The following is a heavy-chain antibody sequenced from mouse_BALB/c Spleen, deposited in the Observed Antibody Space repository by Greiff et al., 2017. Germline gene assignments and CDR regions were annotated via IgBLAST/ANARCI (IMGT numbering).Heavy chain of an antibody. D-gene: IGHD2-3*01. Sequence: VQLKESGGDLVKPGGSLKLSCAASGFTFSSYGMSWVRQTPDKRLEWVATISSGGSYTYYPDSVKGRFTISRDNAKNTLYLQMSSLKSEDTAMYYCARPYDGSSPNWYFDVWGAGTTVTVSS. CDR2: ISSGGSYT. V-gene: IGHV5-6*01. J-gene: IGHJ1*01. CDR3: ARPYDGSSPNWYFDV. CDR1: GFTFSSYG.